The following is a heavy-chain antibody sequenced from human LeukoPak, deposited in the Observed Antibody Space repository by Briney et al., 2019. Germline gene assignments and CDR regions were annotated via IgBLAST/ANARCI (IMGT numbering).Heavy chain of an antibody. J-gene: IGHJ6*03. Sequence: GGSLRLSCAASGFTFSSYSMNWVRQAPGKGLEWVSSISSSSSYIYYADSVKGRLTISRDNAKNSLYLQMNSLRAEDTAVYYCARDYSEYYYYYYMDVWGKGTTVTVSS. CDR1: GFTFSSYS. D-gene: IGHD2-15*01. CDR3: ARDYSEYYYYYYMDV. V-gene: IGHV3-21*01. CDR2: ISSSSSYI.